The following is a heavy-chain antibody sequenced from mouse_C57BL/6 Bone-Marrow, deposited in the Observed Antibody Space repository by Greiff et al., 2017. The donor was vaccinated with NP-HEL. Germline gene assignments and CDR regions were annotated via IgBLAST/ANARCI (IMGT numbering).Heavy chain of an antibody. D-gene: IGHD1-1*01. Sequence: EVKLVESGGGLVQSGRSLRLSCATSGFTFSDFYMEWVRQAPGKGLGWIAASRNKANDYTTEYSASVKGRFIVSRDTSQSILYLQMNALRAEDTAIYYCARDGYYGRFYAMDYWGQGTSVTVSS. J-gene: IGHJ4*01. CDR2: SRNKANDYTT. V-gene: IGHV7-1*01. CDR1: GFTFSDFY. CDR3: ARDGYYGRFYAMDY.